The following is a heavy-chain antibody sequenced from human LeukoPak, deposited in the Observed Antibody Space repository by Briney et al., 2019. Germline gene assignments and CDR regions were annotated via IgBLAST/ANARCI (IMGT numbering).Heavy chain of an antibody. J-gene: IGHJ4*02. CDR3: AKWAIFGEWNGDY. D-gene: IGHD3-3*02. CDR2: IRNDGSNK. Sequence: GGSLRLSCAASGFTFSSYGMHWVRQAPGKGLEWGAFIRNDGSNKYYADSVKGRFTISRDNSKNTLYLQMNSLRAEDTAVYYCAKWAIFGEWNGDYWGQGTLVTVSS. V-gene: IGHV3-30*02. CDR1: GFTFSSYG.